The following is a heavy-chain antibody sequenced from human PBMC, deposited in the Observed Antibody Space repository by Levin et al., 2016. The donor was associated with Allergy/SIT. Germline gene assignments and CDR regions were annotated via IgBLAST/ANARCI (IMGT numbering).Heavy chain of an antibody. CDR3: AGRSSPNRDGGWPWGFDF. J-gene: IGHJ4*02. Sequence: GGSLRLSCAGSGFNFINAWLSWVRQAPGKGLDWVSSISPGGGDTFYMDSVKGRFTISRDNSKNTVYLQMNSLRAEDTALYYCAGRSSPNRDGGWPWGFDFWGQGALVTVVL. V-gene: IGHV3-23*01. CDR1: GFNFINAW. CDR2: ISPGGGDT. D-gene: IGHD7-27*01.